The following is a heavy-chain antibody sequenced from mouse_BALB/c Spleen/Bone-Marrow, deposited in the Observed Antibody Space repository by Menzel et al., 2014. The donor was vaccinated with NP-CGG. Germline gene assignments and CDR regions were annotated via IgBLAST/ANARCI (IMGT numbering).Heavy chain of an antibody. CDR2: INPDSSTI. CDR1: GFDSSRYW. Sequence: EVQGVESGGGLVQPGGSLKLSCAASGFDSSRYWMSWVRQAPGKGLEWIGEINPDSSTINYTPSLKDKFIISRDNAKNTLYLQMSKVRSEDTALYYCARLGYYGGFAYWGQGTLVTVSA. D-gene: IGHD2-3*01. J-gene: IGHJ3*01. CDR3: ARLGYYGGFAY. V-gene: IGHV4-1*02.